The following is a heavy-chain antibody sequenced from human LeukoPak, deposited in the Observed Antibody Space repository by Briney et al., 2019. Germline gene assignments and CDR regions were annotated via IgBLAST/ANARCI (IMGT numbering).Heavy chain of an antibody. CDR3: ARNYYDSSGYQESTFNY. D-gene: IGHD3-22*01. V-gene: IGHV3-33*01. CDR2: IWYDGGYK. CDR1: GFTFSNYG. J-gene: IGHJ4*02. Sequence: GGSLRLSCAASGFTFSNYGMHWVRQAPGKGLEWVAGIWYDGGYKYYADSVKGRFAISRDNSKNTLFLQMDSLRAEDTAVYYCARNYYDSSGYQESTFNYWGQGTLVTVSS.